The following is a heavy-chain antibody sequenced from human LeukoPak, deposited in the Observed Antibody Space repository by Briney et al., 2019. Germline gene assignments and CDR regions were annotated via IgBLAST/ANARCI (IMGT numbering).Heavy chain of an antibody. CDR1: GFTFSGYW. V-gene: IGHV3-21*04. CDR2: ISSSSSYI. J-gene: IGHJ4*02. D-gene: IGHD5-18*01. Sequence: PGGSLRLSCAASGFTFSGYWMHWVRQAPGKGLVWVSSISSSSSYIYYADSVKGRFTISRDNAKNSLYLQMNSLRAEDTDLYYCARDRIFAGYSYGTPDFEYWAQGTLVTVSS. CDR3: ARDRIFAGYSYGTPDFEY.